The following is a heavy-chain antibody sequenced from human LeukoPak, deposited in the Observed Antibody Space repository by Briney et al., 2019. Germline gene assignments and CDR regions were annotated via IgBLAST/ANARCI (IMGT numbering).Heavy chain of an antibody. D-gene: IGHD6-13*01. Sequence: SETLSLTCTVSGGSMSSFYWSWIRQTPGKGLEWIGYIYYRGSTNYNPSLKSRVTISVDSSKSQFSLNLTSVTAADTAVYYCARHGARSSSWYAYWGQGTLVTVSS. CDR1: GGSMSSFY. CDR3: ARHGARSSSWYAY. CDR2: IYYRGST. J-gene: IGHJ4*02. V-gene: IGHV4-59*08.